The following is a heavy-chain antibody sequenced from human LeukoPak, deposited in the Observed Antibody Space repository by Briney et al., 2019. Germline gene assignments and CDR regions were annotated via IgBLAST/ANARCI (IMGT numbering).Heavy chain of an antibody. D-gene: IGHD3-22*01. Sequence: SETLSLACTVSGGSINIYYWNWIRQPAGKGLEWIGRMHSSWSTNYNPSFKSRVTMSVDTSNNQFSLKLRSVTAADTAMYFCARGYYDSTGYYYPSFDYWGQGTLVTVSS. CDR1: GGSINIYY. CDR2: MHSSWST. J-gene: IGHJ4*02. V-gene: IGHV4-4*07. CDR3: ARGYYDSTGYYYPSFDY.